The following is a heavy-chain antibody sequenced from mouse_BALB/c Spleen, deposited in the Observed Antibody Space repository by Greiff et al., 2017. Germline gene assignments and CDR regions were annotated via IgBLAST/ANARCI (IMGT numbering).Heavy chain of an antibody. J-gene: IGHJ2*01. CDR1: GFTFSDYY. D-gene: IGHD1-2*01. CDR2: ISDGGSYT. V-gene: IGHV5-4*02. Sequence: EVMLVESGGGLVKPGGSLKLSCAASGFTFSDYYMYWVRQTPEKRLEWVATISDGGSYTYYPDSVKGRFTISRDNAKNNLYLQMSSLKSEDTAMYYCARAPTATPSLDYWGQGTTLTVSS. CDR3: ARAPTATPSLDY.